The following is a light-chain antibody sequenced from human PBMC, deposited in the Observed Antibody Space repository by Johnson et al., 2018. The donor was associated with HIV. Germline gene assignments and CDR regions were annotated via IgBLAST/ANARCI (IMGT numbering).Light chain of an antibody. CDR1: SSNIGNNY. CDR2: ENN. Sequence: QSVLTQPPSVSAAPGQKVTISCSGSSSNIGNNYVSWYQQLPGTAPKLLIYENNKRPSGIPDRFSGSKSGTSATLGITGLQTGDEADYYCGTWDSSLSAHYLFGSGTKVTVL. CDR3: GTWDSSLSAHYL. J-gene: IGLJ1*01. V-gene: IGLV1-51*02.